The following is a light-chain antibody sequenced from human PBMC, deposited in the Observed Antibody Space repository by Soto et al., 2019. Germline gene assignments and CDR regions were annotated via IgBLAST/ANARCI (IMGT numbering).Light chain of an antibody. J-gene: IGLJ1*01. V-gene: IGLV2-11*01. Sequence: QSVLTQPRSVSGSPGQSVTISCTGTSSDVGGYNYVSWSQQHPGKAPKLMIYDVSKRPSGVPDRFSGSKSGNTASLTISGLQAEDEADYYCCSYAGSYPYVFGTGTKVTVL. CDR3: CSYAGSYPYV. CDR2: DVS. CDR1: SSDVGGYNY.